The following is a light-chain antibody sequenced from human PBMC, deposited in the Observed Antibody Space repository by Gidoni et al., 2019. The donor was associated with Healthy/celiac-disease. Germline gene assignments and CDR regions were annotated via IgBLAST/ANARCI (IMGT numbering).Light chain of an antibody. Sequence: DIQRTQSPSALSASVGERVTITCRASKSLSSYLNWYQQKQGKTPKLLIYAASSLQSGVPSSFSVSGSGTDFTLTISSLQPEDFATYYGQQSYSTPAFGQGTKVEIK. J-gene: IGKJ1*01. CDR3: QQSYSTPA. CDR1: KSLSSY. CDR2: AAS. V-gene: IGKV1-39*01.